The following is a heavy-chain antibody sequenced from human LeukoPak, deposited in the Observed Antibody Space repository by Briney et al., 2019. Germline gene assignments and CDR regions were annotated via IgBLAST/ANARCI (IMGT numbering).Heavy chain of an antibody. CDR1: GFTFSSYA. CDR2: ISYDGSNK. D-gene: IGHD3-3*01. V-gene: IGHV3-30-3*01. CDR3: ARDGVAEYYYYGMDV. J-gene: IGHJ6*02. Sequence: PGGSMRLSRAASGFTFSSYAMQWVRQAPGKGLEWVGVISYDGSNKYYAESVKGRFTISRDNSKNTLYLQMNSLRAEDTAVYYCARDGVAEYYYYGMDVWGQGTTVTVSS.